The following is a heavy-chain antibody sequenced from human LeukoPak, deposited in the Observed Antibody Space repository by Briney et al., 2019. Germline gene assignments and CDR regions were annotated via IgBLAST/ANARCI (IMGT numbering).Heavy chain of an antibody. CDR3: ANTKQFEY. Sequence: GGSLRLSCSASGFTFSSFAMFWVRQAPGKGLEWVSSITSSSSSIYYADSVKGRFTISRDNAKNSLYLQMNSLRAEDTAVYYCANTKQFEYWGQGTLVTDSS. V-gene: IGHV3-21*01. J-gene: IGHJ4*02. CDR2: ITSSSSSI. D-gene: IGHD1-1*01. CDR1: GFTFSSFA.